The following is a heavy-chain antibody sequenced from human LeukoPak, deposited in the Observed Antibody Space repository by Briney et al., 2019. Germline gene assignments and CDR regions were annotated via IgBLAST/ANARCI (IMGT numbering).Heavy chain of an antibody. Sequence: GGSLRLSCVASGFTFSNNWMAWVRQAPGKGPELVAPINHDGIHTGYVDSVKGRFTISRDNSKNSLYLQLNSLRAEDTAMYYCAKYLSRAFDYWGQGSLITVSS. CDR1: GFTFSNNW. D-gene: IGHD2/OR15-2a*01. J-gene: IGHJ4*02. V-gene: IGHV3-7*01. CDR3: AKYLSRAFDY. CDR2: INHDGIHT.